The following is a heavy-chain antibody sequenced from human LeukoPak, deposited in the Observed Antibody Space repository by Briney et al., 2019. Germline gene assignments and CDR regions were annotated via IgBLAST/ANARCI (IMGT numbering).Heavy chain of an antibody. J-gene: IGHJ3*02. V-gene: IGHV4-4*02. CDR3: ARPSMTTVTRWAFDI. D-gene: IGHD4-17*01. Sequence: SETLSLTCAVSGGSISSSNWWSWVRQPPGKGLEWIGEIYHSGSTNYNPSLKSRVTISVDKSKNQFSLKLSSVTAADTAVYYCARPSMTTVTRWAFDIWGQGTMVTVSS. CDR2: IYHSGST. CDR1: GGSISSSNW.